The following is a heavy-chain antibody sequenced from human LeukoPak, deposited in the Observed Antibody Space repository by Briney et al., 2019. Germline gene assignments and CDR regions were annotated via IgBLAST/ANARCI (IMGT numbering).Heavy chain of an antibody. CDR2: IWYDGSNK. V-gene: IGHV3-30*19. CDR3: ARPYSPFYYYYYGMDV. CDR1: GFTFSSYG. Sequence: GRSLRLSCAASGFTFSSYGMHWVRQAPGKGLEWVAVIWYDGSNKYYADSVKGRFTISRDNSKNTLYLQMNSLRAEDTAVYYCARPYSPFYYYYYGMDVWGQGTTVTVSS. D-gene: IGHD2-21*01. J-gene: IGHJ6*02.